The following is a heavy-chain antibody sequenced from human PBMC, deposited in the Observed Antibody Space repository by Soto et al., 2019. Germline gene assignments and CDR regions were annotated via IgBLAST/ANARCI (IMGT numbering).Heavy chain of an antibody. CDR2: IYYSGST. CDR1: GGSISSGGYY. CDR3: ARVVGSYNWNDVLRFDP. Sequence: QVQLQESGPGLVKPSQTLSLTCTVSGGSISSGGYYWSWIRQHPGKGLEWIGYIYYSGSTYYNPSHKSRVTISVDTSKNQFSLKLSSVTAADTAVYYCARVVGSYNWNDVLRFDPLGQGTLVTVSS. D-gene: IGHD1-1*01. J-gene: IGHJ5*02. V-gene: IGHV4-31*03.